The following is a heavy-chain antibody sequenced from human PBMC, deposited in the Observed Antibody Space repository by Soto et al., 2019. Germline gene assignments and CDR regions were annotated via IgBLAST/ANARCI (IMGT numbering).Heavy chain of an antibody. J-gene: IGHJ6*02. CDR2: INHSGST. D-gene: IGHD3-3*01. Sequence: SETLSLTCAVYGGSFSGYYWSWIRQPPGKGLEWIGEINHSGSTNYNPSLKSRVTISVDTSKNQFSLKLSSVTAADTAVYYCARGLRFLEWLYGMDVWGQGTTVTVS. CDR1: GGSFSGYY. CDR3: ARGLRFLEWLYGMDV. V-gene: IGHV4-34*01.